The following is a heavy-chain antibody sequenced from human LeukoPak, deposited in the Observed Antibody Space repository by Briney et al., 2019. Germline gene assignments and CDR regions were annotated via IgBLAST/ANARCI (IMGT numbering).Heavy chain of an antibody. CDR2: IYYSGST. Sequence: PSETLSLTCTVSGGSISSYYWSWIRQPPGKGLEWIGYIYYSGSTNYNRSLKSRVTISVDTSKNQFSLKLSSVTAADTAVYYCARGTYGSGSYLPSYYFDYWGQGTLVTVFS. J-gene: IGHJ4*02. D-gene: IGHD3-10*01. CDR3: ARGTYGSGSYLPSYYFDY. V-gene: IGHV4-59*01. CDR1: GGSISSYY.